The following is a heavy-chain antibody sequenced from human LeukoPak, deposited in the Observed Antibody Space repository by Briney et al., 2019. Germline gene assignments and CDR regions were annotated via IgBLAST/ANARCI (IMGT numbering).Heavy chain of an antibody. CDR3: ARGLGRSSSTSWSELYYFDY. CDR2: IIPIFGTA. V-gene: IGHV1-69*13. CDR1: GGTFSSYA. D-gene: IGHD2-2*01. Sequence: ASVKVSCKASGGTFSSYAISWVRQAPGQGLEWMGGIIPIFGTANYAQKFQGRVTITADESTSTVYMELSSLRSEDTAVYYCARGLGRSSSTSWSELYYFDYWGQGTLVTVSS. J-gene: IGHJ4*02.